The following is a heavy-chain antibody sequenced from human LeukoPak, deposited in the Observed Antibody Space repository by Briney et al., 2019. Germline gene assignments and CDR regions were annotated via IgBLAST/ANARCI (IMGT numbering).Heavy chain of an antibody. CDR2: IFFSGST. D-gene: IGHD5-12*01. CDR1: GGSLSSYY. CDR3: ARRLARTYFFDY. Sequence: SETLSLTCSVSGGSLSSYYWSWVRQPPGKGLEWIGNIFFSGSTNYNPSLKSRVTISVDTSKNHFSLQLSSVTAADAAVYFCARRLARTYFFDYWGQGTLVTVSS. V-gene: IGHV4-4*09. J-gene: IGHJ4*02.